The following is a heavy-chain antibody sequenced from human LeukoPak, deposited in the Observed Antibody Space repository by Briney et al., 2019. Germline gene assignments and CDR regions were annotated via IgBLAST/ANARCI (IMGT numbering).Heavy chain of an antibody. CDR1: GGSMCAYY. D-gene: IGHD2-15*01. V-gene: IGHV4-59*01. CDR2: IYYSGST. Sequence: PSETLSLTCTVSGGSMCAYYWSWLRQPPGKGLEWIGYIYYSGSTNYNPSLKSRVTISVDTSKNQFSLNLNSVTAADTAVYYCSDNLAASNRFDPWGQGTLVTVSS. J-gene: IGHJ5*02. CDR3: SDNLAASNRFDP.